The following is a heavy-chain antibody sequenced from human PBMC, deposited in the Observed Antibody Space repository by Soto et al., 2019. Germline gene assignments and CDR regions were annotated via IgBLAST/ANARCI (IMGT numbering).Heavy chain of an antibody. J-gene: IGHJ4*02. D-gene: IGHD1-26*01. Sequence: SETLSLTCTVTGGSTSSYYWSWLRQPPGKGLEWIGYNSYSGSTDYNPSLKSRVTISVDTSKNQFSLKLSSATAADTAVYYCARHGGSYSFDVCGQGTRVTVSS. CDR3: ARHGGSYSFDV. CDR1: GGSTSSYY. CDR2: NSYSGST. V-gene: IGHV4-59*08.